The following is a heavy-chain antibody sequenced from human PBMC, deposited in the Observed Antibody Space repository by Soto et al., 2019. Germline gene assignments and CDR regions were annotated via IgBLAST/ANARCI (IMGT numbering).Heavy chain of an antibody. D-gene: IGHD6-6*01. Sequence: SETLSLTCAVSGGSISAAGDSWSWIRQPPGGGLEWIGYIYHSGTFLYSPSLKRRVTLSLDTSKNQFSLKLSYVTAADTAVYYCARAGDGSSSYFDYWGQGTLVTVSS. CDR2: IYHSGTF. CDR1: GGSISAAGDS. V-gene: IGHV4-30-2*01. CDR3: ARAGDGSSSYFDY. J-gene: IGHJ4*02.